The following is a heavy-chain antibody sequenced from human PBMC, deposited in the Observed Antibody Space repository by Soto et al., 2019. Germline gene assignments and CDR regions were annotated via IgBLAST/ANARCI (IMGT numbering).Heavy chain of an antibody. Sequence: EVQLVESGGGLVQPGGSLKLACLASGFPLSDSAIHWVRKASGKGLEWVGRIRSKTNNYATTYAAQVRGRFTLSRDDSKSTAYLQMNNLESEDAAVDYCTRHARAQVEHSFHYYFMDDWGKGATVSV. CDR3: TRHARAQVEHSFHYYFMDD. J-gene: IGHJ6*03. V-gene: IGHV3-73*01. CDR2: IRSKTNNYAT. D-gene: IGHD3-3*02. CDR1: GFPLSDSA.